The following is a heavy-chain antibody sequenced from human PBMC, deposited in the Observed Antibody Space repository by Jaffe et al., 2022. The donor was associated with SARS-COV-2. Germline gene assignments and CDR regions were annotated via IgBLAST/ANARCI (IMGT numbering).Heavy chain of an antibody. J-gene: IGHJ5*02. D-gene: IGHD3-16*02. V-gene: IGHV3-30*04. CDR1: EFTFSSYS. Sequence: QAQLVESGGGVVQPGRSLRLSCAASEFTFSSYSMHWVRQAPGKGLEWVAVISDDGTNKYYADSVKGRFTISRDNSKNTLDLQMNSLRAEDTAVYYCASEITGTYDYVWGSYRSTGWFDPWGRGALVTVSS. CDR3: ASEITGTYDYVWGSYRSTGWFDP. CDR2: ISDDGTNK.